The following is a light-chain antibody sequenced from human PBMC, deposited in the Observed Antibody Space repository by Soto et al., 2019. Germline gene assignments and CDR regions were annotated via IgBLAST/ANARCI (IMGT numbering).Light chain of an antibody. CDR3: QTWGTGIVM. J-gene: IGLJ3*02. V-gene: IGLV4-69*01. Sequence: QLVLTQSPSASASLGASVKLTCTLSSGHSNYAIAWHQQQPEKGPRYLMKLNSDGSHSKGDGIPNRFSGSSSGAERYLTISSLQSEDEADCYCQTWGTGIVMFGGGTKLTVL. CDR2: LNSDGSH. CDR1: SGHSNYA.